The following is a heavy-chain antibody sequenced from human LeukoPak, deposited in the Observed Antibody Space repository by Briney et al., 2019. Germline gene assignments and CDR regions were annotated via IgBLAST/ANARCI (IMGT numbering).Heavy chain of an antibody. J-gene: IGHJ5*02. Sequence: ASVKVSCKASGYTFTGYYIHWVRQAPGQVLEWMGWVNPNSGGAKYAQKFQGRISMTRDTSISAAYMGLSRLTSDDTAVYYCAKGRVVAGTKSLTYHWFDPWGQGTLVTVSS. V-gene: IGHV1-2*02. CDR3: AKGRVVAGTKSLTYHWFDP. D-gene: IGHD6-19*01. CDR1: GYTFTGYY. CDR2: VNPNSGGA.